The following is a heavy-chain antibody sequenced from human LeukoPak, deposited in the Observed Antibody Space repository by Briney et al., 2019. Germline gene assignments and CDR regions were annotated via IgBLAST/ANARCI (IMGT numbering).Heavy chain of an antibody. D-gene: IGHD4-17*01. V-gene: IGHV3-30-3*01. CDR1: AFTFSSYA. CDR3: ARGSTVTTEDYYYGMDV. CDR2: ISYDGSNK. Sequence: PGRSLRLSCAASAFTFSSYAVHWVRQAPGKGLEWVAVISYDGSNKYYADSVKGRFTISRDNSKNTLYLQMNSLRAEDTAVYYCARGSTVTTEDYYYGMDVWGQGTTVTVSS. J-gene: IGHJ6*02.